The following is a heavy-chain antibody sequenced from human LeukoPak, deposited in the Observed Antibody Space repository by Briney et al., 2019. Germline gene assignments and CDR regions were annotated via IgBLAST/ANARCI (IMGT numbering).Heavy chain of an antibody. CDR1: GGSISDYY. Sequence: PSETLSLTCTVSGGSISDYYWSWIRQPPGKGLEWIGSIYYSGSTYYNPSLKSRVTISVDTSKNQFSLKLSSVTAADTAVYYCARLLGILSWGQGTLVTVSS. J-gene: IGHJ4*02. D-gene: IGHD7-27*01. CDR3: ARLLGILS. CDR2: IYYSGST. V-gene: IGHV4-39*01.